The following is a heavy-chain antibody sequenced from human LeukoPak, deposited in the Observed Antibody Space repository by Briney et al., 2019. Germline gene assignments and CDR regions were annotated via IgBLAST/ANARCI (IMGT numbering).Heavy chain of an antibody. CDR3: YSMIVVEIRVINDY. CDR1: VFTVSSNY. CDR2: IYSGGST. J-gene: IGHJ4*02. V-gene: IGHV3-66*01. Sequence: GGSLRLSCAVSVFTVSSNYMSWVRQAPGKGLEWFSVIYSGGSTYYADSVKGRFTISRDNSKNTLYLQMNSMRAEDTAVYYCYSMIVVEIRVINDYWGQGALVTVSS. D-gene: IGHD3-22*01.